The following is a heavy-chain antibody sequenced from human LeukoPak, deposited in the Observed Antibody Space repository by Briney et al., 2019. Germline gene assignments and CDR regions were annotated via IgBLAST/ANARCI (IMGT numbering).Heavy chain of an antibody. D-gene: IGHD3-3*01. V-gene: IGHV1-69*06. CDR3: ARVWPAYYDFWSGYFYYMDV. CDR2: IIPIFGTA. J-gene: IGHJ6*03. CDR1: DTFASFA. Sequence: ASVKVSCKASDTFASFAISWVRQAPGQGLEWMGGIIPIFGTANYAQKFQGRVTITADKSTSTAYMELSSLRSEGTAVYYCARVWPAYYDFWSGYFYYMDVWGKGTTVTVSS.